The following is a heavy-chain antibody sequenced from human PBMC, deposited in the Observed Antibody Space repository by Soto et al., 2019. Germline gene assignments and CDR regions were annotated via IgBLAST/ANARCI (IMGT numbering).Heavy chain of an antibody. CDR1: GFTFSSYS. CDR2: ISSSSSYI. Sequence: EVQLVESGGGLVKPGGSLRLSCAASGFTFSSYSMNWVRQAPGKGLEWVSSISSSSSYIYYADSVKGRFTISRDNAENTRYFQMNSLRAEDTAVYYCAREVSKYSGYDFEYWGQGTLGFVSS. V-gene: IGHV3-21*01. J-gene: IGHJ4*02. D-gene: IGHD5-12*01. CDR3: AREVSKYSGYDFEY.